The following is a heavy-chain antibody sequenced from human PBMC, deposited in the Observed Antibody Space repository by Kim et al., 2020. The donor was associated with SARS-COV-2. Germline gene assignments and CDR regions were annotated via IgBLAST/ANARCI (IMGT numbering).Heavy chain of an antibody. J-gene: IGHJ3*02. CDR3: ARSIPANDYGDSEAFDI. Sequence: SETLSLTCTVSGGSISSGGYYWSWIRQHPGKGLEWIGYIYYSGSTYYNPSLKSRVTISVDTSKNQFSLKLSSVTAADTAVYYCARSIPANDYGDSEAFDIWGQGTMVTVSS. CDR1: GGSISSGGYY. V-gene: IGHV4-31*03. CDR2: IYYSGST. D-gene: IGHD4-17*01.